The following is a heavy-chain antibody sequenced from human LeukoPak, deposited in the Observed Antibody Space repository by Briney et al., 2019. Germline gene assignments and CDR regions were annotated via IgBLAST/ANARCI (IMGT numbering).Heavy chain of an antibody. Sequence: GESLNFSCKGSGYSFTTYWIGWMRYMPGQGMEWMGLLYPGDFETRYTPSSPGQVAISADNCINTAYPQWSRLNASDTAMYYCARSGQLAAAVHNWFDTWGRGTRVTVSS. V-gene: IGHV5-51*01. J-gene: IGHJ5*02. D-gene: IGHD6-13*01. CDR2: LYPGDFET. CDR1: GYSFTTYW. CDR3: ARSGQLAAAVHNWFDT.